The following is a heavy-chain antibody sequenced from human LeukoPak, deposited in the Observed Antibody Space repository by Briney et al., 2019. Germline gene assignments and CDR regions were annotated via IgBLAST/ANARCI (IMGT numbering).Heavy chain of an antibody. CDR1: GLIVSSNY. V-gene: IGHV3-53*01. J-gene: IGHJ6*03. D-gene: IGHD1/OR15-1a*01. Sequence: GGSLRLSCAPSGLIVSSNYMSWVRQAPGKGREWLSLIYSGGSTYFVDSVKGRFTVSRDISRNTLSLQMNNLRAEDTAVYYCARGGGKQPYYYYYLDVWGKGTTVTVSS. CDR3: ARGGGKQPYYYYYLDV. CDR2: IYSGGST.